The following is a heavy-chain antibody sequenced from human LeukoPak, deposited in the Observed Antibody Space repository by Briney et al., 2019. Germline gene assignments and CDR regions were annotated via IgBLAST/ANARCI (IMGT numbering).Heavy chain of an antibody. CDR2: IYHSGST. D-gene: IGHD2-2*01. V-gene: IGHV4-38-2*02. CDR1: GYSISSGYY. Sequence: PSETLSLTCTVSGYSISSGYYWGWIRQPPGKGLEWIGSIYHSGSTYYNPSLKSRVTISVDTSKNQFSLKLSSVTAADTAVYYCARHRPRGYLQHWGQGTLVTVSS. CDR3: ARHRPRGYLQH. J-gene: IGHJ1*01.